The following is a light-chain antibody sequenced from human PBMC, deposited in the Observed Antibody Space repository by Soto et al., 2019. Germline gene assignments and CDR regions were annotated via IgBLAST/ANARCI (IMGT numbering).Light chain of an antibody. CDR3: QQYSVYWT. CDR2: DAS. Sequence: DIQMTQSPSTLSASVGDRVTITCRASQSVSTRLAWYQQKPGKAPKVLIYDASSWAGGVPSRFTGSGSGTEFTLTINSLQPDDFATYYCQQYSVYWTFGQGTRWIS. J-gene: IGKJ1*01. V-gene: IGKV1-5*01. CDR1: QSVSTR.